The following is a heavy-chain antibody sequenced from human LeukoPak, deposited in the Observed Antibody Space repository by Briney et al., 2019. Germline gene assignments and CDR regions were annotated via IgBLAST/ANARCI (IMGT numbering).Heavy chain of an antibody. Sequence: PSETLSLTCTVSGGSISSYYWSWIRQPAGKGLEWIGRIYTSGSTNYNPSLKSRVTISVDTSKNQFSLKLSSVTAADTAVYYCASRGYCSGGSCYHSDDAFGIWGQGTMVTVSS. CDR3: ASRGYCSGGSCYHSDDAFGI. V-gene: IGHV4-4*07. CDR1: GGSISSYY. CDR2: IYTSGST. J-gene: IGHJ3*02. D-gene: IGHD2-15*01.